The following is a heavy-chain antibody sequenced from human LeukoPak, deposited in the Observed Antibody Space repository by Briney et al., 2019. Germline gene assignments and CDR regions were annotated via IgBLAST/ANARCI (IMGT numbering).Heavy chain of an antibody. D-gene: IGHD3-10*01. CDR3: ARSRRSFASGSGDF. CDR2: IKQDGSEK. CDR1: RFTFSDYW. V-gene: IGHV3-7*05. Sequence: PGGSLRLSCAASRFTFSDYWMSWVRQAPGKGLEWVANIKQDGSEKYYVDSVKGRFTISRDNAKNSLYLQMNSLRAEDTAVYYCARSRRSFASGSGDFWGQGTLVTVSS. J-gene: IGHJ4*02.